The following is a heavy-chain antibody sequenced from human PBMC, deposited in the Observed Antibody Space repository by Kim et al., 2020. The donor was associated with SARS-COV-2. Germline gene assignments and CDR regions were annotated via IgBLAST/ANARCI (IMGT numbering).Heavy chain of an antibody. D-gene: IGHD6-19*01. CDR1: GYTFTSYD. J-gene: IGHJ6*02. Sequence: ASVKVSCKASGYTFTSYDINWVRQATGQGLEWMGWMNPNSGNTGYAQKFQGRVTMTRNTSISTAYMELSSLRSEDTAVYYCAREWAVAGNLGYYGMDVWGQGTTVTVSS. CDR3: AREWAVAGNLGYYGMDV. CDR2: MNPNSGNT. V-gene: IGHV1-8*01.